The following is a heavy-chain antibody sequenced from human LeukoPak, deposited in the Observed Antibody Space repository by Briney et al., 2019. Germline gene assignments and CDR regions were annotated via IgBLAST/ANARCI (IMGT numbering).Heavy chain of an antibody. CDR3: AKDAYYYDKWGYYYYMDV. D-gene: IGHD3-22*01. V-gene: IGHV3-48*01. CDR1: GFTFSSYS. J-gene: IGHJ6*03. Sequence: PGGSLRLSCAASGFTFSSYSMNWVRQAPGKGLEWVSYISSSSSTIYYADSVKGRFTISRDNAKNSLYLQMNSLRAEDTAVYYCAKDAYYYDKWGYYYYMDVWGKGTTVTVSS. CDR2: ISSSSSTI.